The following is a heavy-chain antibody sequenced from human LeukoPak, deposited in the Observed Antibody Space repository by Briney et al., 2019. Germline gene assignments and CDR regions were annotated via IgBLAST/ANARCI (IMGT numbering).Heavy chain of an antibody. CDR1: GFTFSSYA. CDR2: ISGSGGST. CDR3: AKCAGDIVVVVAATGLFEGAWTVYSDY. J-gene: IGHJ4*02. D-gene: IGHD2-15*01. V-gene: IGHV3-23*01. Sequence: GGSLRLSCAASGFTFSSYAMSWVRQAPGKGLEWVSAISGSGGSTYYADSVKGRFTISRDNSKNTLYPQMNSLRAEDTAVYYCAKCAGDIVVVVAATGLFEGAWTVYSDYWGQGALVTVSS.